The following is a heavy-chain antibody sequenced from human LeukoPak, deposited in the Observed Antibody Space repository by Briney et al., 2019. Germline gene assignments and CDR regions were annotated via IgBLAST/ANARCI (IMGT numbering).Heavy chain of an antibody. CDR1: GFTFSSYA. Sequence: GGSLRLSCAASGFTFSSYAVSWVRQAPGKGLEWVSAISGSGGSTYYADSVKGRFTISRDNSKNTLYLQMNSLRAEDTAVYYCAHTDSSGYYDFDYWGQGTLVTVSS. CDR2: ISGSGGST. V-gene: IGHV3-23*01. J-gene: IGHJ4*02. CDR3: AHTDSSGYYDFDY. D-gene: IGHD3-22*01.